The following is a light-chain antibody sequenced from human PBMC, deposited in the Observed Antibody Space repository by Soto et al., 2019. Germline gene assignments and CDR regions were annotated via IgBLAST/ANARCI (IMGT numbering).Light chain of an antibody. V-gene: IGKV2-28*01. CDR2: LGS. CDR1: QSLLNSNGYNY. Sequence: DIVVTQSPLSLPVTPGEPASISFRSSQSLLNSNGYNYLDWYLQKPGQSPQLLIYLGSNRASGVPDRFSGSGSGTDFTLKISRVEAEDVGLYYCMQSIQLPLTFGQGTRLEIK. CDR3: MQSIQLPLT. J-gene: IGKJ5*01.